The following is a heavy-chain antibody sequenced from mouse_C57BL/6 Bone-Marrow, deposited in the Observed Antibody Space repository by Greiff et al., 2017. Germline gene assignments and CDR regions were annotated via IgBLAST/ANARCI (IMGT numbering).Heavy chain of an antibody. CDR2: IYTRSGNT. Sequence: VKLMESGAELARPGASVQLSCKAPGYTFTSYGISWVKQRTGQGLEWIGEIYTRSGNTYYNEKFKGKSTLTADKSSSTAYMELRSLTSEDSAVYFCARFCYYGSSYNYWGQGTTLTVSS. V-gene: IGHV1-81*01. D-gene: IGHD1-1*01. CDR3: ARFCYYGSSYNY. CDR1: GYTFTSYG. J-gene: IGHJ2*01.